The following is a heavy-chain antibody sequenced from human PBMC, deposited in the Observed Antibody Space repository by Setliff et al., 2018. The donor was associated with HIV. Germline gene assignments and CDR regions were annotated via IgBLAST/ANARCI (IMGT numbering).Heavy chain of an antibody. V-gene: IGHV2-70*17. CDR1: GFSLTTPGMS. CDR2: IDWDDDK. D-gene: IGHD3-22*01. CDR3: ARTTPPDYYDSTTYYWYFDL. J-gene: IGHJ2*01. Sequence: SGPTLVNSTQTLTLTCTFSGFSLTTPGMSVSWIRQPPGKALEWLARIDWDDDKFYSTSLKTRLAISKDASKDQVVLTMTNMDPVDTATYYCARTTPPDYYDSTTYYWYFDLWGRGTLVTVSS.